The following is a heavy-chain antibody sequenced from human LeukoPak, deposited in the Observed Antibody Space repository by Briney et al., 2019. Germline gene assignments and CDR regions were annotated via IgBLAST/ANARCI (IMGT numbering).Heavy chain of an antibody. D-gene: IGHD3-10*01. Sequence: PGGSLRLSCTGSGFTFGDYSISWARQAPGKGLEWVGFNRMTADGGTQEYAAAVKGRFIISRDDSKSSAYLQMNSLKSEDTAFYYCTRGTGAPSYWGQGTLVTVSS. CDR2: NRMTADGGTQ. V-gene: IGHV3-49*04. CDR3: TRGTGAPSY. J-gene: IGHJ4*02. CDR1: GFTFGDYS.